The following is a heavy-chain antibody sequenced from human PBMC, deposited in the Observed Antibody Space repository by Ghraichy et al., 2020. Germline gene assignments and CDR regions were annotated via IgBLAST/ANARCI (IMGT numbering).Heavy chain of an antibody. CDR1: GFTFSSYG. V-gene: IGHV3-30*18. J-gene: IGHJ4*02. Sequence: GGSLRLSCAASGFTFSSYGMHWVRQAPGKGLEWVAVISYDGSNKYYADPVKGRFTISRDNSKNTLYLQMNSLRAEDTAVYYCAKEAEYGMIVVVSYFDYWGQGTLVTVSS. CDR2: ISYDGSNK. D-gene: IGHD3-22*01. CDR3: AKEAEYGMIVVVSYFDY.